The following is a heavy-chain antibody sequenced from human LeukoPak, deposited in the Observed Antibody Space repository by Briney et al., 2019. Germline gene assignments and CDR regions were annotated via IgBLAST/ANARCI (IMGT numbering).Heavy chain of an antibody. J-gene: IGHJ6*03. Sequence: PSETLSLTCAVYGGSFSDYYWGWIRQPPGKGLEWIGEIHPSGSTNYSPSLKSRVTISLDASKNQFSLKLSSVAAADTAVHFCARVGYSYVINDWSRTGLGAYPTKYYYHMDVWDKGTTVTVS. V-gene: IGHV4-34*01. CDR3: ARVGYSYVINDWSRTGLGAYPTKYYYHMDV. D-gene: IGHD5-18*01. CDR2: IHPSGST. CDR1: GGSFSDYY.